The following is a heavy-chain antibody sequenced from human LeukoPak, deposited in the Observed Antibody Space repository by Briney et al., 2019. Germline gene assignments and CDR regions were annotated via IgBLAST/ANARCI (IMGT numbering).Heavy chain of an antibody. CDR1: GGSISSGGYY. V-gene: IGHV4-39*07. CDR3: ARGGLWYQLLPPVYYYYGMDV. D-gene: IGHD2-2*01. Sequence: SSETLSLTCTVSGGSISSGGYYWSWIRQHPGKGLEWIGEINHSGSTNYNPSLKSRVTISVDTSKNQFSLKLSSVTAADTAVYYCARGGLWYQLLPPVYYYYGMDVWGQGTTVTVSS. CDR2: INHSGST. J-gene: IGHJ6*02.